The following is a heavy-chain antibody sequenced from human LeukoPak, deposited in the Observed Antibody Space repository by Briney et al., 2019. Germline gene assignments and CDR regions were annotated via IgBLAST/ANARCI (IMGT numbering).Heavy chain of an antibody. CDR1: GGSISSDRDH. J-gene: IGHJ4*02. D-gene: IGHD5-12*01. V-gene: IGHV4-39*07. CDR3: ARSGYDYLGHFDY. Sequence: SETLSLTCTVSGGSISSDRDHWDWIRQSPGKGLEWIASIHYSGTTYYTPSLKSRVTISVDTSKNQFSLKLSSVTAADTAVHYCARSGYDYLGHFDYWGQGTLVTVSS. CDR2: IHYSGTT.